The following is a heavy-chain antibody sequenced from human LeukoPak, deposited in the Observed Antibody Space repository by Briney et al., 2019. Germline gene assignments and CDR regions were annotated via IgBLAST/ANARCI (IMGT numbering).Heavy chain of an antibody. CDR3: AKGLGTGSVLARPLHY. D-gene: IGHD3-10*01. CDR2: ISSDGYRT. CDR1: GFPFSTYD. V-gene: IGHV3-30*18. J-gene: IGHJ4*02. Sequence: GGSLRLSCAASGFPFSTYDMHWVRQAPDKGRQWVAVISSDGYRTDYPDSVTGRFTISRDNFKNTVDLQMISVTAEDTAMYFCAKGLGTGSVLARPLHYWGQGTLVTVSS.